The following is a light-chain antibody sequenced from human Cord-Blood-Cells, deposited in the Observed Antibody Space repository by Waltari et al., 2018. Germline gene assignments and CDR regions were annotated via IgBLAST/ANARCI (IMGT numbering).Light chain of an antibody. CDR2: EDN. CDR1: SGSIASNY. CDR3: QSYDNSNLV. Sequence: NFMLTQPHSVSESPGKTVTISCTGSSGSIASNYVQWYQQRPGSAPTTVIYEDNQRPSGVPDRFSGSIDSSSNSASLTISGLKTEDEADYYCQSYDNSNLVFGTGTKVTVL. J-gene: IGLJ1*01. V-gene: IGLV6-57*02.